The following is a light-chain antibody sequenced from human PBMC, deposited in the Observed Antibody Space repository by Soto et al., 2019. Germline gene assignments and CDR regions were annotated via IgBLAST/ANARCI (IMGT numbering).Light chain of an antibody. CDR2: DVS. Sequence: QSALTQPASVSGSPGQSITISCTGTSSDVGGYNYVSWYQQHPGKAPKVMIYDVSKRPSGLSNRFSGSKSGNTASLTISGLQVEDEADYYCSSYTSGSTRVVFGGRTQLTVL. CDR3: SSYTSGSTRVV. CDR1: SSDVGGYNY. J-gene: IGLJ2*01. V-gene: IGLV2-14*03.